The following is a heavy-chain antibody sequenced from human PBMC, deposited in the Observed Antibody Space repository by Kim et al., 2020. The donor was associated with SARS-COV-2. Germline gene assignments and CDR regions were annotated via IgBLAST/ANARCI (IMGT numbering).Heavy chain of an antibody. D-gene: IGHD2-21*02. CDR1: GLTFSSYR. CDR2: ISSNNNYI. J-gene: IGHJ4*02. Sequence: GGSLRLSCAASGLTFSSYRMNWVRQAPGKGLEWVSCISSNNNYIYYADSVKGRFTVSRDNAKNSLYLQMNGLRAEDTAVYYCAKHPGGYGGNSYYWGQGTLVAVSS. CDR3: AKHPGGYGGNSYY. V-gene: IGHV3-21*01.